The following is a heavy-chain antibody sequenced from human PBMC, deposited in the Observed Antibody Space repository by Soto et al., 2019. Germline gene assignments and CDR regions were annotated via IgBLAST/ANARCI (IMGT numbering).Heavy chain of an antibody. CDR2: IYYSGST. J-gene: IGHJ3*02. Sequence: SETLSLTCTVSGGSISSYYWSWIRQPPGKGLEWIGYIYYSGSTNYNPSLKSRVTISVDTSKNQFSLKLSSVTAADTAVYYCARYSGYDRNAFDIWGQGTMVTVSS. D-gene: IGHD5-12*01. V-gene: IGHV4-59*01. CDR3: ARYSGYDRNAFDI. CDR1: GGSISSYY.